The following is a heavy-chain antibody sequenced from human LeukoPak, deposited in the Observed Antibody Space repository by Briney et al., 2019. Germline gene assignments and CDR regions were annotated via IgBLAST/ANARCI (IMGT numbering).Heavy chain of an antibody. CDR2: ISISGST. CDR3: ARDAYDHVWGSYRSFDY. V-gene: IGHV4-61*02. CDR1: GGSISSGTYY. D-gene: IGHD3-16*02. Sequence: SQTLSLTCTVSGGSISSGTYYWSWLQQPAGKGLERIGRISISGSTNYNPSLKSRVTISVDTSKNQFSLKLSSVTAEDTAVYYCARDAYDHVWGSYRSFDYWGQGTVVTVSS. J-gene: IGHJ4*02.